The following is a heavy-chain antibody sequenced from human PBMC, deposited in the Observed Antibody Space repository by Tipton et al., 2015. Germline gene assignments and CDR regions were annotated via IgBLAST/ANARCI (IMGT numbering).Heavy chain of an antibody. CDR1: GFIFSGYS. V-gene: IGHV3-21*01. Sequence: SLRLSCTASGFIFSGYSINWVRQAPGKGLEWVSSISGTSSYRYYADSVQGRFTISRDNAKNSLFLQMNNLTAEDTAVYYCARDQKMQPTYNYYGLDVWGQGTTVTVSS. CDR3: ARDQKMQPTYNYYGLDV. D-gene: IGHD1-14*01. CDR2: ISGTSSYR. J-gene: IGHJ6*02.